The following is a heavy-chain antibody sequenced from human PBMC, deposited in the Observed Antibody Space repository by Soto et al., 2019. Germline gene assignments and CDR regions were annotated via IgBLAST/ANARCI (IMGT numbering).Heavy chain of an antibody. CDR3: AKQPYFSSSSCYLPFAY. CDR2: ISGSGGST. CDR1: GFTFSSYA. D-gene: IGHD2-2*01. Sequence: EVQLLESGGGLVQPGGSLRLSCAASGFTFSSYAMSWVRQAPGKGLEWVSAISGSGGSTYYADSVKGRFTISRYDSKNTLYLQMNGLRAEDTAVYYCAKQPYFSSSSCYLPFAYWGQVTMGTVFS. J-gene: IGHJ4*02. V-gene: IGHV3-23*01.